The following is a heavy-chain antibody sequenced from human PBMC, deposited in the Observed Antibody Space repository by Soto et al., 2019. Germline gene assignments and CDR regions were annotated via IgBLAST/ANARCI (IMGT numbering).Heavy chain of an antibody. CDR1: GYTFTGYY. CDR3: ARELTYDFWSGYDYYGMDV. CDR2: INPNSGGT. V-gene: IGHV1-2*04. Sequence: GASVKVSCKASGYTFTGYYMHWVRQAPGQGLEWMGWINPNSGGTNYAQKFQGWVTMTRDTSISTAYMELSRLRSDDTAVYYCARELTYDFWSGYDYYGMDVWGQGTTVTVSS. D-gene: IGHD3-3*01. J-gene: IGHJ6*02.